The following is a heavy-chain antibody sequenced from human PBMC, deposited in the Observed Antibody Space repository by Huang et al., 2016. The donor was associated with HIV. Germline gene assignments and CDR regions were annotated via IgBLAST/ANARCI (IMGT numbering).Heavy chain of an antibody. CDR2: MNSDGSST. D-gene: IGHD3-22*01. CDR3: ARDPRIQSWLNFFDY. Sequence: EVQLVESGGGLVQPGGSLRLSCAASGFSISSYWMHWVRQAPGKGLVWVSRMNSDGSSTSYADSVKGRFTIPRDNAKNTLYLQMNSLRAEDTAVYYCARDPRIQSWLNFFDYWGQGTLVSVSS. J-gene: IGHJ4*02. V-gene: IGHV3-74*01. CDR1: GFSISSYW.